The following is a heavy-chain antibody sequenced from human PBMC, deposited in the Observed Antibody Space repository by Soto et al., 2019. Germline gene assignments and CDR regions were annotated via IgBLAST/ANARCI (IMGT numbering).Heavy chain of an antibody. CDR2: IIPISGTA. CDR1: GGTFSSYA. Sequence: SVKVSCKASGGTFSSYAISWVRQAPGQGLEWMGGIIPISGTANYAQKFQGRVTITADASTSTAYMELSSLRSEDTAVYYCARVWELMYLRLQPQTNWFVFCGQGPL. D-gene: IGHD1-26*01. J-gene: IGHJ5*01. CDR3: ARVWELMYLRLQPQTNWFVF. V-gene: IGHV1-69*13.